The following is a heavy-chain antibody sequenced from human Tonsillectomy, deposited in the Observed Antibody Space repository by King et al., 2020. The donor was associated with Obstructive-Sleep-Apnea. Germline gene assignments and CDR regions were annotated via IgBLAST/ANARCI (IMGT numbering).Heavy chain of an antibody. CDR2: SYYSGST. V-gene: IGHV4-39*07. CDR3: ATLWSGYQYYYYYGMDV. CDR1: GGSISSSSYY. Sequence: QLQESGPGLVKPSETLSLTCTVSGGSISSSSYYWGWIRQPPGTGLEWIGSSYYSGSTYYNPSLKSRVTISVDTSKNQFSLRLSSVTAADTAVYYCATLWSGYQYYYYYGMDVWGQGTTVTVSS. D-gene: IGHD3-3*01. J-gene: IGHJ6*02.